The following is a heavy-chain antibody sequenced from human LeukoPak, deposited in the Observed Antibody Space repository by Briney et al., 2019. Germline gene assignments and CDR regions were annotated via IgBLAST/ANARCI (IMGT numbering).Heavy chain of an antibody. CDR1: GDSVSSKIAA. V-gene: IGHV6-1*01. D-gene: IGHD6-13*01. J-gene: IGHJ5*01. CDR3: ARVTWQHLLLWFDS. Sequence: SQTLSLTCAISGDSVSSKIAAWNWIRQSPSRGLEWLGRTYYRSKWYDDYAVSVKSRITINPDTSKNQFSLQLNSVTPEDTAVYYCARVTWQHLLLWFDSWGQGTLVTVSS. CDR2: TYYRSKWYD.